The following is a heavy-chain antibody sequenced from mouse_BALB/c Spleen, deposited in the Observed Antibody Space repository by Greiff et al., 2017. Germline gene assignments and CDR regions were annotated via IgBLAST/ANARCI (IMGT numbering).Heavy chain of an antibody. Sequence: QVQLQQPGAELVKPGASVKLSCKASGYTFTSYYMYWVKQRPGQGLEWIGGINPSNGGTNFNEKFKSKATLTVDKSSSTAYMQRSSLTSEDSAVYYCTRAYGNYAWFAYWGQGTLVTVSA. D-gene: IGHD2-1*01. V-gene: IGHV1S81*02. CDR3: TRAYGNYAWFAY. CDR1: GYTFTSYY. CDR2: INPSNGGT. J-gene: IGHJ3*01.